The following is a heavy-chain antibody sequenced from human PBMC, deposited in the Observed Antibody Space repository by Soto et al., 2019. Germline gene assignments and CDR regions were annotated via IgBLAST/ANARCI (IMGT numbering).Heavy chain of an antibody. D-gene: IGHD5-12*01. Sequence: EVQLVESGGGLVKSGGSRRLSCAASGFTFSSYSMNWVRQAPGKGLEWVSSISSSSSYIYYADSVKGRFTISRDNAKNSLYLQMNSLRAEDTAVYYCARTSRDGYNRDFDYWGQGTLVTVSS. CDR2: ISSSSSYI. CDR3: ARTSRDGYNRDFDY. J-gene: IGHJ4*02. V-gene: IGHV3-21*01. CDR1: GFTFSSYS.